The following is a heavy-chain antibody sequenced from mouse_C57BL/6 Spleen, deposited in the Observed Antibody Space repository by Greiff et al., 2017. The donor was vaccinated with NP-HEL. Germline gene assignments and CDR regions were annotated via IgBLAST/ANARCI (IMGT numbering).Heavy chain of an antibody. D-gene: IGHD1-1*01. Sequence: QVQLQQSGAELVRPGSSVKLSCKASGYTFTSYWMHWVKQRPIQGLEWIGNIDPSDSETHYNQKFKDKATLTVDKSSSTAYMQLSSLTSEDSAVYYSAREGHYYGSSPYWYFDVWGTGTTVTVSS. CDR2: IDPSDSET. J-gene: IGHJ1*03. V-gene: IGHV1-52*01. CDR3: AREGHYYGSSPYWYFDV. CDR1: GYTFTSYW.